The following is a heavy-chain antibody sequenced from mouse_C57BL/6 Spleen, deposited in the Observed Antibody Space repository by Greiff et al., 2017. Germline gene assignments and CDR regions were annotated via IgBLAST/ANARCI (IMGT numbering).Heavy chain of an antibody. CDR2: IDPETGGT. Sequence: VQLQQSGAELVRPGASVTLSCKASGYTFTDYEMHWVKQTPVHGLEWIGAIDPETGGTAYNQKFKGKAILTADKSSSTAYMELRSLTSEDSAVYYSTRSPEGSYSNSYAMDYWGQGTSVTVSS. CDR1: GYTFTDYE. CDR3: TRSPEGSYSNSYAMDY. V-gene: IGHV1-15*01. D-gene: IGHD2-5*01. J-gene: IGHJ4*01.